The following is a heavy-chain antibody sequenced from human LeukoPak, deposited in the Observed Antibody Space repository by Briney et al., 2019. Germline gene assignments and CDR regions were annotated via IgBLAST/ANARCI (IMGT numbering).Heavy chain of an antibody. CDR1: GGTFSSYA. D-gene: IGHD4-23*01. Sequence: ASVKVSCKASGGTFSSYAISWVRQAPGQGLGWMGGIIPIFGTANYAQKFQGRVTITADESTSTAYMELSSLRSEDTAVYYCASVPGGNSLVAGYYGMDVWGQGTTVTVSS. CDR3: ASVPGGNSLVAGYYGMDV. V-gene: IGHV1-69*13. CDR2: IIPIFGTA. J-gene: IGHJ6*02.